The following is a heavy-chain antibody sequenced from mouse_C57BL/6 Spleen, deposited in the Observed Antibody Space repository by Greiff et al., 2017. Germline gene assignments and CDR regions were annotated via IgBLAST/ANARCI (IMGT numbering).Heavy chain of an antibody. J-gene: IGHJ4*01. V-gene: IGHV5-17*01. CDR1: GFTFSDYG. CDR3: ARPAGPYAMDY. CDR2: ISSGSSTI. Sequence: EVQLQESGGGLVKPGGSLKLSCAASGFTFSDYGMHWVRQAPEKGLEWVAYISSGSSTIYYADTVKGRFTISGDKAKNTLFLQMTSLRSEDTAMYYCARPAGPYAMDYWGQGASVTVSS. D-gene: IGHD1-2*01.